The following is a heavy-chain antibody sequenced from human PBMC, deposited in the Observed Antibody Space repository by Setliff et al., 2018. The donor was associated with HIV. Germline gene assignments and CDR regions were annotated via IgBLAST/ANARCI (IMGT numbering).Heavy chain of an antibody. CDR2: IYYSGTT. Sequence: SETLSLTCTVSGGSISSYYWSWIRQPPGKGLEWIGYIYYSGTTNYDPSLKSRVTISVDTSKNQFSLKLSSVTAADTAVYYCARHWYSSSWYHVFDIWGQGTMVTVSS. CDR1: GGSISSYY. V-gene: IGHV4-59*08. D-gene: IGHD6-13*01. CDR3: ARHWYSSSWYHVFDI. J-gene: IGHJ3*02.